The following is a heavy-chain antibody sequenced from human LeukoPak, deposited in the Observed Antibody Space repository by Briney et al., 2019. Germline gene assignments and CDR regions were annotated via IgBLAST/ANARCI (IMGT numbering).Heavy chain of an antibody. CDR1: GDRVSSNSAS. Sequence: SQTPSLTCAISGDRVSSNSASWNWIRQSPSKRIEWLGRTYYRSKWNTDYAVSVKGRITINPDTSKNQFSLYLNSVTPEYTAVYYCARDPDISYEWGPFDPWGQGTLVTVSS. V-gene: IGHV6-1*01. CDR3: ARDPDISYEWGPFDP. D-gene: IGHD1-26*01. J-gene: IGHJ5*02. CDR2: TYYRSKWNT.